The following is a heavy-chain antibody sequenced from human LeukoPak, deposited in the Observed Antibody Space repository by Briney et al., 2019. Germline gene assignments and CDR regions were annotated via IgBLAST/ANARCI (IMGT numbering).Heavy chain of an antibody. V-gene: IGHV3-30*18. D-gene: IGHD6-13*01. Sequence: PGGSLRLSCAASGFTFSSYGMHWVRQAPGKGLEWVAVVSYDETYKYYGDSVKGRFTISRDNSKNTLSLQMNSLRAEDTAVYHCAKGATEQLVRTNFDYWGREPWSPSP. CDR3: AKGATEQLVRTNFDY. CDR2: VSYDETYK. J-gene: IGHJ4*02. CDR1: GFTFSSYG.